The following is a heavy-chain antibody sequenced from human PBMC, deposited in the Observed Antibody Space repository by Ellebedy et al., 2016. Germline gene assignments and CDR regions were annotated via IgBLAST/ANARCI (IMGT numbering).Heavy chain of an antibody. CDR1: GYTFTRNA. D-gene: IGHD3-3*01. J-gene: IGHJ4*02. CDR3: ARDQGSGNWGPGYFDY. Sequence: ASVKVSCKASGYTFTRNAMHWVRQAPGQRLEWMGWINAGNGNTKYSQKFQGRVTITRDTSASTVYMELSSLRSEDTAVYYCARDQGSGNWGPGYFDYWGQGTLVTVSP. V-gene: IGHV1-3*01. CDR2: INAGNGNT.